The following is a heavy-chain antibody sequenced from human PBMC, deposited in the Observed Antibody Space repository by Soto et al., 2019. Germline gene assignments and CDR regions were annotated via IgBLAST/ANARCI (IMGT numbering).Heavy chain of an antibody. V-gene: IGHV3-11*01. Sequence: QVQLVESGGGLVKPGGSLRLSCAASGFTFSDYYMSWIRQAPGKGLEWVSYISSSGSTIYYADSVKGRFTISRDNAKNSRSLQMNSLRAEDTAVYYCARGSMIVVVITYYYGMDVWGQGTTVTVSS. CDR2: ISSSGSTI. CDR3: ARGSMIVVVITYYYGMDV. J-gene: IGHJ6*02. CDR1: GFTFSDYY. D-gene: IGHD3-22*01.